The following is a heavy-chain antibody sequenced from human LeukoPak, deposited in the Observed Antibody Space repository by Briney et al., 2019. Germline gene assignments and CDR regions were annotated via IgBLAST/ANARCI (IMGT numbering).Heavy chain of an antibody. CDR2: ISSSGSTI. V-gene: IGHV3-48*03. CDR1: GFTFSSYE. CDR3: ARDWGGRSGFDP. J-gene: IGHJ5*02. Sequence: GGSLRLSCAASGFTFSSYEMNWVRQAPGKGLEWVSYISSSGSTIYYADSVKGRFTISRDNSKNTLYLQMNSLRAEDTAVYYCARDWGGRSGFDPWGQGTLVTVSS. D-gene: IGHD3-16*01.